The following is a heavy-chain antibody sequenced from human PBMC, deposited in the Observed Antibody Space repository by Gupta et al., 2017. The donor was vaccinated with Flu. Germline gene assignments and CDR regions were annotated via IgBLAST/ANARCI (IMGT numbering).Heavy chain of an antibody. D-gene: IGHD6-13*01. Sequence: QHPGKGLEWIGYIHSVGSTYRNPSLKSRVNMSLDTSKNQFSLTLNSVTAADTAVYYCATSEFSTTWYLGAFDVWGQGTLVTVSS. J-gene: IGHJ3*01. V-gene: IGHV4-31*02. CDR2: IHSVGST. CDR3: ATSEFSTTWYLGAFDV.